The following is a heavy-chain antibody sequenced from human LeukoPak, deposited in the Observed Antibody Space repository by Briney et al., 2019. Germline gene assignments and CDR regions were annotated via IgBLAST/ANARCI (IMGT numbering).Heavy chain of an antibody. CDR2: ISSSGSTI. J-gene: IGHJ4*02. CDR3: ARDYSGGGVGY. CDR1: GFTFSSYE. D-gene: IGHD1-26*01. V-gene: IGHV3-48*03. Sequence: SGGSLRLSCAASGFTFSSYEVNWVRQAPGKGLEWVSYISSSGSTIYYADSVKGRFTISRDNAKNSLYLQMNSLRAEDTAVYYCARDYSGGGVGYWGQGTLVTVSS.